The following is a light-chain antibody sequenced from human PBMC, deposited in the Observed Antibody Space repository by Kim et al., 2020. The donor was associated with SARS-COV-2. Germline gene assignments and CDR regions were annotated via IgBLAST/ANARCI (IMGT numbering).Light chain of an antibody. Sequence: SVTHTCTLSSGHSSYAIAWHPQQPEKGPRYLMKLNSDGSHSEGDGIPDRFSGSSSGAERYLTISSLQSEDEADYYCQTWGTGIRVFGGGTQLTVL. CDR3: QTWGTGIRV. CDR2: LNSDGSH. J-gene: IGLJ3*02. CDR1: SGHSSYA. V-gene: IGLV4-69*01.